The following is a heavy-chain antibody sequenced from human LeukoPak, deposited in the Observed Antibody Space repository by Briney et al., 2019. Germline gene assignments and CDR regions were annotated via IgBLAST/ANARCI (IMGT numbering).Heavy chain of an antibody. CDR3: AKDLEATYYDFWSGYSAFDY. CDR1: GFTFSSYG. Sequence: AGGSLRLSCAASGFTFSSYGMHWVRQAPGKGLEWVAFIRYDGSNKYYADSVKGRLTISRDNSKNTLYLQMNSLRAEDTAVYYCAKDLEATYYDFWSGYSAFDYWGQGTLVTVSS. V-gene: IGHV3-30*02. D-gene: IGHD3-3*01. CDR2: IRYDGSNK. J-gene: IGHJ4*02.